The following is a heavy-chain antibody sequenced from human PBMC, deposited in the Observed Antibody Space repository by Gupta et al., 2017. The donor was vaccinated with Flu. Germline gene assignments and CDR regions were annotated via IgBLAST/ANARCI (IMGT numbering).Heavy chain of an antibody. V-gene: IGHV3-30*18. D-gene: IGHD5-12*01. CDR3: AKDSGHDSGYALDF. J-gene: IGHJ4*02. Sequence: SSYGMHWVRQAPGKGLEWVAALPHDGSEKWYAASLKGRFTISRDNSKDTLYLEMNSLRGEDAAVYYCAKDSGHDSGYALDFWGQGTLVTVSS. CDR1: SSYG. CDR2: LPHDGSEK.